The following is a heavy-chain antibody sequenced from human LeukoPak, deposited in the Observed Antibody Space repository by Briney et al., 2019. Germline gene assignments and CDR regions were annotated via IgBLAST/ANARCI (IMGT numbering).Heavy chain of an antibody. D-gene: IGHD5-24*01. Sequence: GASVKVSCKVSGYTLTELSMHWVRQAPGKGLEWMGGFDPEDGETIYAQKFQGRVTMTRDTSISTAYMELSRLRSDDTAVYYCARSAGWLQFPSFDYWGQGTLVTVSS. J-gene: IGHJ4*02. CDR2: FDPEDGET. CDR1: GYTLTELS. V-gene: IGHV1-24*01. CDR3: ARSAGWLQFPSFDY.